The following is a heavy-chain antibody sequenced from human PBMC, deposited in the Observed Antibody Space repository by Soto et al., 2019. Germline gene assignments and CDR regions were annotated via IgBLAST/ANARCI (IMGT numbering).Heavy chain of an antibody. J-gene: IGHJ6*02. V-gene: IGHV3-30*02. D-gene: IGHD5-12*01. CDR3: AKMRGLRDGYNSPDYGMDV. Sequence: GGSLRLSCAASGFTFSSYGMHWVRQAPGKGLEWVAVIWYDGSNKYYADSVKGRFTISRDNSKNTLYLQMNSLRAEDTAVYYCAKMRGLRDGYNSPDYGMDVWGQGTTVTVSS. CDR1: GFTFSSYG. CDR2: IWYDGSNK.